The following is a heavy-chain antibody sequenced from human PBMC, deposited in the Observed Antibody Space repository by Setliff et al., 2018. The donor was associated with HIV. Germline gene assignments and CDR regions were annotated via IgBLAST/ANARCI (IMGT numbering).Heavy chain of an antibody. CDR3: ARASVGVTGSYAFDI. D-gene: IGHD1-26*01. J-gene: IGHJ3*02. CDR2: IYTSGST. V-gene: IGHV4-61*02. Sequence: PSETLSLTCTVSGGSISSGSYYWSWIRQPAGKGLEWIGRIYTSGSTNYNPSLKSRVAISVDTSKNRFSLNLTSVTAADTAFYYCARASVGVTGSYAFDIWGQGTMVTVSS. CDR1: GGSISSGSYY.